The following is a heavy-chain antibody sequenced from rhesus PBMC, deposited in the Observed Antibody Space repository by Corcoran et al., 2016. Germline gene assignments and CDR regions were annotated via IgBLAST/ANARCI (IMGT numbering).Heavy chain of an antibody. V-gene: IGHV3S5*01. Sequence: EVQLVETGGGLVQPGGSLKLSCAASGFTFSSSAMSWVRPAQGKGLEWVSVIDGGGSSTSYTDSVKCRFTNSRDKSKNTLSLQMNSLRAEDTAVYYCAKGQYNNFESYFDYWGQGVLVTVSS. CDR1: GFTFSSSA. CDR3: AKGQYNNFESYFDY. CDR2: IDGGGSST. J-gene: IGHJ4*01. D-gene: IGHD4-23*01.